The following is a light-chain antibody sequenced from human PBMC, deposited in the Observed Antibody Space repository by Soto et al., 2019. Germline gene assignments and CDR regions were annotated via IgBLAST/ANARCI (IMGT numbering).Light chain of an antibody. CDR3: SSYTSSGTWV. J-gene: IGLJ3*02. CDR1: SSDVGSYNR. Sequence: HSALTQPPSVSGSPGQSVTISCTGTSSDVGSYNRVSWYQQPPGTAPKLMIGQVSNRPSGVPDRFSGSKSGNTASLNISGLQAEDEADYYCSSYTSSGTWVFGGGTKVTVL. CDR2: QVS. V-gene: IGLV2-18*02.